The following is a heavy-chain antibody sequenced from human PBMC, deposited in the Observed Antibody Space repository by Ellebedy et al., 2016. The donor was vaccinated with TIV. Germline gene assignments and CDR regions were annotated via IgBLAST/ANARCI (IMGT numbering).Heavy chain of an antibody. CDR3: ARDVRGGDPDALDI. V-gene: IGHV3-30*04. Sequence: GESLKISCAGSGFAFSAYAMHWVRQAPGKGLEWVAVISPDGTKRFYADSVAGRFTVSSDSSKNTMYLQIDSPTAEDTATYFCARDVRGGDPDALDIWGQGTMVTVSS. CDR1: GFAFSAYA. D-gene: IGHD4-17*01. J-gene: IGHJ3*02. CDR2: ISPDGTKR.